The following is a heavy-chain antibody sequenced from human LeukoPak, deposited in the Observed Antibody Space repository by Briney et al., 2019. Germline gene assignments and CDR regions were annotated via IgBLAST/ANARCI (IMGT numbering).Heavy chain of an antibody. CDR1: GFTVSSNY. CDR3: AXXXXXXXXXXXGVIGRRGYFDY. J-gene: IGHJ4*02. D-gene: IGHD3-10*01. Sequence: GGSLRLSCAASGFTVSSNYMSWVRQAPGKGLEWVSVIYSGGSTYYADSVKGRFTISRDNSKNTLYLQMNSLRAEDTAVYYCAXXXXXXXXXXXGVIGRRGYFDYWGQGTLVTVSS. CDR2: IYSGGST. V-gene: IGHV3-66*01.